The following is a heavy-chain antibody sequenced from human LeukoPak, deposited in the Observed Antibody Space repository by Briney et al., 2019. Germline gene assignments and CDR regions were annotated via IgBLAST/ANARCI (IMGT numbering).Heavy chain of an antibody. D-gene: IGHD6-6*01. V-gene: IGHV1-18*01. J-gene: IGHJ5*02. CDR1: GYTFKTYS. CDR3: ARDREAARPGWFDP. CDR2: NHPYNGNT. Sequence: ASVRVSCKASGYTFKTYSISWMRQAPGQGLEWMGWNHPYNGNTNYAQKVQGRLTMTTDTSTSTAYMELRSLRSDDTAVYYCARDREAARPGWFDPWGQGTLVTVSS.